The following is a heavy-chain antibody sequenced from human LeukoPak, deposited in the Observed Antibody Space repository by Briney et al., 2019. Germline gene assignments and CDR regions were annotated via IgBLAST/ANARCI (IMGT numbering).Heavy chain of an antibody. CDR2: IYYSGST. D-gene: IGHD4-23*01. CDR3: ARLGSYGGTMIDY. Sequence: PPETLSLTCTVSGGSISSYYWSWIRQPPGKGLEWIGYIYYSGSTNYNPSLKSRVTISVDTSKNQFSLKLSSVTAADTAVYYCARLGSYGGTMIDYWGQGTLVTVSS. CDR1: GGSISSYY. V-gene: IGHV4-59*01. J-gene: IGHJ4*02.